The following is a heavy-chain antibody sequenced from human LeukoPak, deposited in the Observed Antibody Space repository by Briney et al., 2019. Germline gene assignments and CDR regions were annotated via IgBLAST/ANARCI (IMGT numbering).Heavy chain of an antibody. Sequence: GGSLRLSCVASGFIVSSYYMTWVRQAPGKGLECVSVLYRDGNTYYADSVKGRFTISRDNSKNTLYLQMNSLRAEDTAVYYCAKDFGPYPNWGQGILVTVSS. D-gene: IGHD3-3*01. CDR2: LYRDGNT. CDR1: GFIVSSYY. CDR3: AKDFGPYPN. J-gene: IGHJ4*02. V-gene: IGHV3-53*01.